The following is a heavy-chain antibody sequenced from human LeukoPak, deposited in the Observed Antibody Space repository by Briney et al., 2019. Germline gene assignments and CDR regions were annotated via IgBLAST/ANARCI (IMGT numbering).Heavy chain of an antibody. D-gene: IGHD3-3*01. CDR3: ARDSLTLSVGGVDY. CDR1: GYTFTGYY. CDR2: INPNSGGT. Sequence: ASVKVSCKASGYTFTGYYMHWVRQAPGQGLEWMGWINPNSGGTNYAQKFQGRVTMTRDTSISTAYMELSRLRSDDTAVYYCARDSLTLSVGGVDYWGQGTLVTVSS. J-gene: IGHJ4*02. V-gene: IGHV1-2*02.